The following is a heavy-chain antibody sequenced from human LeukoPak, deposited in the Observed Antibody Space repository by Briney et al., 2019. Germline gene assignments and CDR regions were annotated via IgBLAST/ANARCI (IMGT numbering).Heavy chain of an antibody. CDR1: GFTFSSYE. J-gene: IGHJ4*02. V-gene: IGHV3-48*03. CDR2: ISSSGSTI. CDR3: AKELGGSGELLFLPGFDY. D-gene: IGHD3-10*01. Sequence: GGSLRLSCAASGFTFSSYEMNWVRQAPGKGLEWVSYISSSGSTIYYADSVKGRFTISRDNAKNSLYLQMNSLRAEDTAVYYCAKELGGSGELLFLPGFDYWGQGTLVTVSS.